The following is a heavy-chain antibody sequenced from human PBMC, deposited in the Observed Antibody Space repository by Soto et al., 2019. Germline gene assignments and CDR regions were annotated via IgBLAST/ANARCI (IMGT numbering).Heavy chain of an antibody. CDR2: ISAYIGNT. CDR1: GYSFNSYG. V-gene: IGHV1-18*01. J-gene: IGHJ6*02. D-gene: IGHD2-2*01. Sequence: QVQLVQSGAEVKKPGASVKVSCKASGYSFNSYGFSWVRQAPGQGLEWMGWISAYIGNTNYAQKLQGRVTMTTDASTSTAYMELRSLGSDDTAVYYCARDGYSVVPGAMDYYYYGMDVWGQGTTVTVSS. CDR3: ARDGYSVVPGAMDYYYYGMDV.